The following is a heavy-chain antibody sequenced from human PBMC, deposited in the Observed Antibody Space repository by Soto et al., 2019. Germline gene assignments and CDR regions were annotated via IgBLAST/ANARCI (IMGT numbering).Heavy chain of an antibody. CDR2: IRSKANSYAT. CDR3: TSSGWYFSDY. Sequence: GGSLRLSCAASGFTFSGSAMHWVRQASGKGLEWVGRIRSKANSYATAYAASVKGRFTISRDDSKNTAYLQMNSLKTEDTAVYYCTSSGWYFSDYWGQGTLVTVSS. CDR1: GFTFSGSA. J-gene: IGHJ4*02. V-gene: IGHV3-73*01. D-gene: IGHD6-19*01.